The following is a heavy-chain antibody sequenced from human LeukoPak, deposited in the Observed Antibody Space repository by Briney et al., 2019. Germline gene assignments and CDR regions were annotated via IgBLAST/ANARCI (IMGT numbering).Heavy chain of an antibody. V-gene: IGHV4-38-2*02. CDR3: ARGPKYYYGSGAGGFDP. CDR1: GYSISSGYY. J-gene: IGHJ5*02. D-gene: IGHD3-10*01. Sequence: PSETLSLTCTVSGYSISSGYYWGWIRQPPGKGLEWIGSIYHSGSTYYNPSLKGRVTISVDTSKNQFSLKLSSVTAADTAVYYCARGPKYYYGSGAGGFDPWGQGTLVTVSS. CDR2: IYHSGST.